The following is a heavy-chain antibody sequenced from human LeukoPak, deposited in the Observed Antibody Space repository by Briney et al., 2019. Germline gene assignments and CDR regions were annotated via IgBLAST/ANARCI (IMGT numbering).Heavy chain of an antibody. CDR3: ARKLANPGGFDP. CDR2: IYYSGST. D-gene: IGHD3-3*02. Sequence: SETLSLTCTVSGGSISSSSYYWGWIRQPPGKGLEWIGSIYYSGSTYYNPSLRSRVTMSVDTSKNQFSLKLTSVTAADTAMYYCARKLANPGGFDPWGQGTLVTVSS. V-gene: IGHV4-39*07. J-gene: IGHJ5*02. CDR1: GGSISSSSYY.